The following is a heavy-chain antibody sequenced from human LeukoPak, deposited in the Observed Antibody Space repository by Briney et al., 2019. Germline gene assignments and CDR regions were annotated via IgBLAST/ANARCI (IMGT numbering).Heavy chain of an antibody. Sequence: GGSLRLSCAASGFTFSSYEMNWVRQAPGKGLEWVSYISSSGSTIYYADSVKGRFTISRDNAKNSLYLQMNSLRAEDTAVYYCARKLGKWERLSPFDYWGQGTLVTVSS. D-gene: IGHD1-26*01. J-gene: IGHJ4*02. CDR2: ISSSGSTI. CDR1: GFTFSSYE. CDR3: ARKLGKWERLSPFDY. V-gene: IGHV3-48*03.